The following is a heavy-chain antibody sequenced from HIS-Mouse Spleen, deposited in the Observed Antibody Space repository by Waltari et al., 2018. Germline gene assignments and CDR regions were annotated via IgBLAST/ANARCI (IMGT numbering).Heavy chain of an antibody. CDR3: AREIPYSSSWYDWYFDL. J-gene: IGHJ2*01. V-gene: IGHV4-39*07. CDR1: GGSISSSSYY. D-gene: IGHD6-13*01. Sequence: QLQLQESGPGLVKPSETLSLTCTVSGGSISSSSYYWGWIRQPPGKGLEWIGSINYSGSTSSNPSLKSRVTISVDPSKNQFSLKLSSVTAADTAVYYCAREIPYSSSWYDWYFDLWGRGTLVTVSS. CDR2: INYSGST.